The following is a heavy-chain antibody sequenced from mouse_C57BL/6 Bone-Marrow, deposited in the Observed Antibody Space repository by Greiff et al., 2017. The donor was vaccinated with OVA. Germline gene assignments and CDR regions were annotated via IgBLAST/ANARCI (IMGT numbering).Heavy chain of an antibody. CDR2: IYPRSGNT. Sequence: VQLQQSGAELARPGASVKLSCKASGYTFTSYGISWVKQRTGQGLEWIGEIYPRSGNTYYNEKFKGKATLTADKSSSTAYMELRSLTSEDSAVYVCARRAYYGSSPAWFAYWGQGTLVTVSA. V-gene: IGHV1-81*01. J-gene: IGHJ3*01. D-gene: IGHD1-1*01. CDR1: GYTFTSYG. CDR3: ARRAYYGSSPAWFAY.